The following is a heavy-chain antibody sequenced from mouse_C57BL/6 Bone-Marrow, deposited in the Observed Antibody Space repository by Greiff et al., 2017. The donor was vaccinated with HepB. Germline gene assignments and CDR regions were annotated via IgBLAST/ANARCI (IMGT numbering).Heavy chain of an antibody. CDR1: GYTFTSYG. D-gene: IGHD2-14*01. CDR3: ARDEGMGTWYFDV. V-gene: IGHV1-81*01. J-gene: IGHJ1*03. Sequence: VKLLESGAELARPGASVKLSCKASGYTFTSYGISWVKQRTGQGLEWIGEIYPRSGNTYYNEKFKGKATLTADKSSSTAYMELRSLTSEDSAVYFCARDEGMGTWYFDVWGTGTTVTVSS. CDR2: IYPRSGNT.